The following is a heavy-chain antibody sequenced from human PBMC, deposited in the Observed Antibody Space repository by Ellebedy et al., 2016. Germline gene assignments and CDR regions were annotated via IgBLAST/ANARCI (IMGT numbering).Heavy chain of an antibody. V-gene: IGHV3-30*03. CDR1: GFTFNNYG. D-gene: IGHD4-17*01. J-gene: IGHJ4*02. Sequence: GESLKISCAASGFTFNNYGMHWVRQAPGKGLEWVAVISYDGSNKYYADSVKGRFTISRDNSRNTLSLQMNSLRAEDTAVYYCASRTRGDYPYFDYWGQGTLVTVSS. CDR3: ASRTRGDYPYFDY. CDR2: ISYDGSNK.